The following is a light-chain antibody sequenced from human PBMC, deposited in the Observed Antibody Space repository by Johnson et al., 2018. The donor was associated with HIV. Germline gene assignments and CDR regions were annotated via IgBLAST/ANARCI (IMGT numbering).Light chain of an antibody. V-gene: IGLV1-51*01. CDR1: SSNIGNNY. CDR3: GTWDSSLSAGV. J-gene: IGLJ1*01. Sequence: QSLLTQPPSVSAAPGQKVTISCSGTSSNIGNNYVSWYQQFPGTAPKLVIYDNNNRPSGIPDRFSGSKSGTSATLGITGLQTGDEADYYCGTWDSSLSAGVFGTGTKVTVL. CDR2: DNN.